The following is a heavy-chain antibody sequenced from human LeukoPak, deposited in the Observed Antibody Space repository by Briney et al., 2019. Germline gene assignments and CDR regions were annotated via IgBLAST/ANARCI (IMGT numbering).Heavy chain of an antibody. Sequence: SETLSLTCAVSGGSISSSNWWSWVRQPPGKGLEWIGEIYHSGSTNYNPSLKSRVTISVDTSKNQFSLKLSSVTPEDTAVYYCARDRTGGPLFDYWGQGTLVTVSS. CDR3: ARDRTGGPLFDY. CDR1: GGSISSSNW. CDR2: IYHSGST. J-gene: IGHJ4*02. D-gene: IGHD4-23*01. V-gene: IGHV4-4*02.